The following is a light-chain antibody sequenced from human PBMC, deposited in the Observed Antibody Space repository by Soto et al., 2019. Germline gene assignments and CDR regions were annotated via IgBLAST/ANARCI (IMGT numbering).Light chain of an antibody. CDR3: QQGYSTPTT. CDR1: QSISSY. CDR2: AAS. J-gene: IGKJ5*01. V-gene: IGKV1-39*01. Sequence: DIQMTQSPSSLSASVGDRVTITCRASQSISSYLNWFQQKPGKAPKLLIYAASSLQSGVPSRFSGSGSGTDFTLTVSSLQPEDFVTYYCQQGYSTPTTFGQGTRLEIK.